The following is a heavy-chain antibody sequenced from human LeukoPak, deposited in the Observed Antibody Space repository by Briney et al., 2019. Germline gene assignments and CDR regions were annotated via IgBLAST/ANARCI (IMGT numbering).Heavy chain of an antibody. CDR3: ARRGLGYCSSTSCPFDY. Sequence: PGGSLRLSCAASGFTFSSYWMSWVRQAPGKGLEWVANIKQDGSEKYYVDSVKGRFTISRDNAKNSLYLQMNSLRAEDTAVYYCARRGLGYCSSTSCPFDYWGQGTLVTVSS. CDR1: GFTFSSYW. J-gene: IGHJ4*02. CDR2: IKQDGSEK. D-gene: IGHD2-2*01. V-gene: IGHV3-7*01.